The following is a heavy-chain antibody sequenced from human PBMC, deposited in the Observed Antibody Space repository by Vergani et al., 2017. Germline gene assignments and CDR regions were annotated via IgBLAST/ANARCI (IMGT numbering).Heavy chain of an antibody. CDR1: GYTFTSYD. D-gene: IGHD3-22*01. CDR3: ARGLYYYDSSGYYYDYYYMDV. CDR2: MNPNSGNT. V-gene: IGHV1-8*01. Sequence: QVPLVQSGAEVKKPGASVKVSCTASGYTFTSYDINWVRQATGQGLEWMGWMNPNSGNTGYAQKFQGRVTMTRNTSISTAYMELSSLRSEDTAVYYCARGLYYYDSSGYYYDYYYMDVWGKGTTVTVSS. J-gene: IGHJ6*03.